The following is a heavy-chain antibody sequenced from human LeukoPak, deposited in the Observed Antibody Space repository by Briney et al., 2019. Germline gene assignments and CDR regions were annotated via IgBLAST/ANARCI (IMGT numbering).Heavy chain of an antibody. V-gene: IGHV4-34*01. J-gene: IGHJ4*02. D-gene: IGHD3-10*01. CDR1: GGSFSVYY. Sequence: SETLSLTCAVYGGSFSVYYWKWIRQPPGKGLEWIGEINHSENTNYNSSLKSRVTISVDTSNYQVSLKLTSVTAADTAIYYCHLVRGGGYFDYWGQGTLVTVSS. CDR2: INHSENT. CDR3: HLVRGGGYFDY.